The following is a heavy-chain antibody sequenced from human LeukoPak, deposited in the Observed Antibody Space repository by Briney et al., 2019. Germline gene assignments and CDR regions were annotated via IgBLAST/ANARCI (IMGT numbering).Heavy chain of an antibody. CDR1: GYTFTGYY. CDR3: ASGNDYGDYANDY. J-gene: IGHJ4*02. D-gene: IGHD4-17*01. CDR2: INPNSGGT. Sequence: ASVKVSCKASGYTFTGYYMHWVRHAPGQGLELMGWINPNSGGTNYAQKFQGRVTMTRDTSISTAYMELSRLRSDDTAVYYCASGNDYGDYANDYWGQGTLVTVSS. V-gene: IGHV1-2*02.